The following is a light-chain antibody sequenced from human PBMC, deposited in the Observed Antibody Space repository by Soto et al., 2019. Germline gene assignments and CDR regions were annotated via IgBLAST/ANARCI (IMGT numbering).Light chain of an antibody. J-gene: IGKJ1*01. Sequence: DIQMTQSPSTLSASVGDRVIITCRASQSISSWLAWYQQKPGKAPNLLIYKASSLESGVPSRFSGSGSGTEFTLTISSLQPDDFATYYCQPYNSYFRTFGQGTTVEIK. CDR1: QSISSW. CDR2: KAS. CDR3: QPYNSYFRT. V-gene: IGKV1-5*03.